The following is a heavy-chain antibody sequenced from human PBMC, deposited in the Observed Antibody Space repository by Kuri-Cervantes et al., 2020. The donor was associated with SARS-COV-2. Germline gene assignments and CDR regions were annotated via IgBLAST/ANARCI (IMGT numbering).Heavy chain of an antibody. Sequence: ASVKVSCKASGYTFTSYGISWVRQAPGQGLEWMGWISAYNGNTNYAQKLQGRVTMTTDTSTSTAYMELSTLRSDDTAVYFCVKDVVSTFCAWGNCYISSYMDVWGRGTTVTVSS. CDR3: VKDVVSTFCAWGNCYISSYMDV. D-gene: IGHD2-2*02. CDR2: ISAYNGNT. V-gene: IGHV1-18*01. J-gene: IGHJ6*03. CDR1: GYTFTSYG.